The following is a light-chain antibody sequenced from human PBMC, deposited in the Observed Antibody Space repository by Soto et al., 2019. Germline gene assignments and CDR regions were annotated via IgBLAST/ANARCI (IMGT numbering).Light chain of an antibody. V-gene: IGKV1-33*01. CDR1: QDISNY. Sequence: DIQMTQSPSSLSASVGDRVTITCQASQDISNYLNWYQQKPGKAPKLLIYDASNLETGVPSRFSGSGHATDFTFTISSLQPEDIAKYYCKQYDNLPTWTFGQGTKVEIK. CDR3: KQYDNLPTWT. CDR2: DAS. J-gene: IGKJ1*01.